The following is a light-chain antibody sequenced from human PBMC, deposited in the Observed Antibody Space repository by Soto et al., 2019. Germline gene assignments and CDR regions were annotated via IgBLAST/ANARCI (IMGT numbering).Light chain of an antibody. Sequence: QSVLTQAPSASGPPGQRVTISCSGSSSNIGRNYVYWYLQLPGTAPKLLIYKNNQRPSGVPDRFSGSKSGTSASLAISGLQSEDEADYYCAAWDDSLNGRYVFGTGTKVTVL. V-gene: IGLV1-47*01. CDR2: KNN. J-gene: IGLJ1*01. CDR1: SSNIGRNY. CDR3: AAWDDSLNGRYV.